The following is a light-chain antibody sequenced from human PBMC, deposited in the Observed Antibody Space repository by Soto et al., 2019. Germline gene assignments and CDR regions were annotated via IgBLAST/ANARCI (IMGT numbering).Light chain of an antibody. V-gene: IGKV3-20*01. Sequence: EIVLTQSPGTLSLSPGERATLSCRASQSVSSSYLAWYQQRPGQAPRLLIYGASSRATGIPDRFSGSGSGTDFTLTISRLEPEDFAVYYWQQYGSPLITFGQGTRLEIK. CDR1: QSVSSSY. J-gene: IGKJ5*01. CDR2: GAS. CDR3: QQYGSPLIT.